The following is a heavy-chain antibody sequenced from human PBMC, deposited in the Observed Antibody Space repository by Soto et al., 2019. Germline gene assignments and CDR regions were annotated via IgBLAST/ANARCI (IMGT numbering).Heavy chain of an antibody. CDR1: GFTFSTFS. CDR3: ARGPSGYGDYVHAFDI. Sequence: GGSLRLSCAASGFTFSTFSMNWVRQAPGRGLEWISYISGGGRPISYADSVKGRFTISRDNSKNTLYLQMNSLRDEDTAVYYCARGPSGYGDYVHAFDIWGQGTMVTVSS. CDR2: ISGGGRPI. V-gene: IGHV3-48*02. J-gene: IGHJ3*02. D-gene: IGHD4-17*01.